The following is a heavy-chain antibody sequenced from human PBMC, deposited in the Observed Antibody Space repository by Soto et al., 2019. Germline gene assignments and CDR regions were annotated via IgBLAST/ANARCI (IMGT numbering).Heavy chain of an antibody. CDR1: GFTVSSNY. CDR3: ARLVRGPFDY. CDR2: IYSGVST. V-gene: IGHV3-53*01. D-gene: IGHD6-13*01. J-gene: IGHJ4*02. Sequence: GGSLRLSCAASGFTVSSNYMSWVRQAPGKGLEWVSVIYSGVSTYYADSVKGRFTISRDNSKNTLYLQMNSLRAEDTAVYYCARLVRGPFDYWGQGTLVTVSS.